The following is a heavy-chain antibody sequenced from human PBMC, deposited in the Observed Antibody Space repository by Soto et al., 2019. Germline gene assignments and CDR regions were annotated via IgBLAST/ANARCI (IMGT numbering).Heavy chain of an antibody. CDR2: ISWNSGSI. D-gene: IGHD2-15*01. Sequence: EVQLVESGGGLVQPGRSLRLSCAASGFTFDDYAMHWVRQAPGKGLEWVSGISWNSGSIGYADSVKGRFTISRDNDKNSLYLQMNSLRAEDTALYYCAKELAYCSGGSCYDLGAFDIWGQGTMVTVSS. V-gene: IGHV3-9*01. CDR1: GFTFDDYA. J-gene: IGHJ3*02. CDR3: AKELAYCSGGSCYDLGAFDI.